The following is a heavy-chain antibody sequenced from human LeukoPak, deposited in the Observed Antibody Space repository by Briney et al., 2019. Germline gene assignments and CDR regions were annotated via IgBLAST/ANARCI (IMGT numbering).Heavy chain of an antibody. D-gene: IGHD4-11*01. CDR2: IYYRGST. Sequence: SETLSLTCTVSGGSISSSSYYWGWIRQPPGKGLEWIGSIYYRGSTYYNPSLKSRVTISIDTSKKQFSLKLTSVTAADTAVFYCARSLYSTYLSCFRPWGQGTLVTVSS. J-gene: IGHJ5*02. CDR1: GGSISSSSYY. V-gene: IGHV4-39*01. CDR3: ARSLYSTYLSCFRP.